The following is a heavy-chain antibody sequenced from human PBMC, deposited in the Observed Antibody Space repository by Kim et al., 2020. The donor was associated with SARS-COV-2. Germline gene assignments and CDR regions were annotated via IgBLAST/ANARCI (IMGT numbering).Heavy chain of an antibody. Sequence: NTNYAQKLQGRVTMTTDTSTSTAYMELRSLRSDDTAVYYCASGSSGWYNGWGQGTLVTVSS. J-gene: IGHJ4*02. D-gene: IGHD6-19*01. CDR2: NT. CDR3: ASGSSGWYNG. V-gene: IGHV1-18*01.